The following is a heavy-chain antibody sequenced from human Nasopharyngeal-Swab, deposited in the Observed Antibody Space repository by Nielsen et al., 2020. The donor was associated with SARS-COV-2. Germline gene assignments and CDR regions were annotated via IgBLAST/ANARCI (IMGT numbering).Heavy chain of an antibody. V-gene: IGHV1-2*04. CDR1: GYTFTGYY. Sequence: AAVKVSCKASGYTFTGYYMHWVRQAPGQGREWMGWINPNSGGTNYAQKFQGWVTMTRDTSISTAYMELSRLRSDDTAVYYCARDRRDSSGTHNWFDPWGQGTRVTVSS. J-gene: IGHJ5*02. D-gene: IGHD6-19*01. CDR2: INPNSGGT. CDR3: ARDRRDSSGTHNWFDP.